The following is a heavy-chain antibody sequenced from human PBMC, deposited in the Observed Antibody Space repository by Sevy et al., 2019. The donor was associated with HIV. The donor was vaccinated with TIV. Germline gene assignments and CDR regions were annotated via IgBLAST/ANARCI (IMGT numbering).Heavy chain of an antibody. CDR2: INHSGST. V-gene: IGHV4-34*01. CDR3: ARGLFHYSDSSGNYFFDY. D-gene: IGHD3-22*01. J-gene: IGHJ4*02. Sequence: SETLSLTCAVYGGSFSGYYWSWIRQPPGKGLEWIGEINHSGSTNYNPSLKSRVTISVDTSKNQFSLKLSSVTAADTAVYYCARGLFHYSDSSGNYFFDYWGQGTLVTVSS. CDR1: GGSFSGYY.